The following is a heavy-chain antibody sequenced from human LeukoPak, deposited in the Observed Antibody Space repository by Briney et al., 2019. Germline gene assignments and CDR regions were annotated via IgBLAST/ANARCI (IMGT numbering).Heavy chain of an antibody. CDR3: ARERAGGTGYSSPNLDY. D-gene: IGHD6-13*01. J-gene: IGHJ4*02. CDR1: GGTFSSYA. CDR2: INPNSGGT. V-gene: IGHV1-2*02. Sequence: ASVKVSCKASGGTFSSYAISWVRQAPGQGLEWMGWINPNSGGTNYAQKFQGRVTMTRHTSNSTANLELSRLRSDDTAVYYCARERAGGTGYSSPNLDYWGQGTLDTVSS.